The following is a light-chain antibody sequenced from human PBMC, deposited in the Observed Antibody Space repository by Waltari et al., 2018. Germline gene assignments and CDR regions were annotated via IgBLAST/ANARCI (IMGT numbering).Light chain of an antibody. Sequence: QSALTQPRSVSGSPGPSVTMSCTGTSSDVGGYNYVSWYQQHPGKAPKLMIYDVSKRPSGVPDRFSGSKSGNTASLTISGLQAEDEADYYCCSYAGTYTEVFGGGTKLTVL. CDR1: SSDVGGYNY. CDR2: DVS. V-gene: IGLV2-11*01. CDR3: CSYAGTYTEV. J-gene: IGLJ3*02.